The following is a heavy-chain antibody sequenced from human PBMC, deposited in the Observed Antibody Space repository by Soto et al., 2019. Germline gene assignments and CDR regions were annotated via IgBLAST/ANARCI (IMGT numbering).Heavy chain of an antibody. CDR2: IIPIFGTA. D-gene: IGHD2-15*01. J-gene: IGHJ6*02. V-gene: IGHV1-69*13. CDR3: ARSGVGSGIYYYYYGMDV. CDR1: GGTFSSYS. Sequence: VASVKVSCKASGGTFSSYSISWVRQAPGQGLEWMGGIIPIFGTANYAQKFQGRVTITADESTSTAYMELSSLRSEDTAVYYCARSGVGSGIYYYYYGMDVWGQGTTVTVSS.